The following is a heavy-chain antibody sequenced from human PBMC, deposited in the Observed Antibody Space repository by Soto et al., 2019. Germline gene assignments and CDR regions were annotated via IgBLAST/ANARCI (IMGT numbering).Heavy chain of an antibody. V-gene: IGHV1-18*04. CDR1: GYSFSNNG. CDR3: ARDLGYGDYGTDF. Sequence: QVQLVQSGAEVKKPGASVKVSCQASGYSFSNNGISWVRQAPGQGFEWMGWINGDNGNTNYAQQFQGRVTMTTDTSTSTAYMELRSLRADDTAVYYCARDLGYGDYGTDFWGQATLVTVSS. CDR2: INGDNGNT. J-gene: IGHJ4*02. D-gene: IGHD4-17*01.